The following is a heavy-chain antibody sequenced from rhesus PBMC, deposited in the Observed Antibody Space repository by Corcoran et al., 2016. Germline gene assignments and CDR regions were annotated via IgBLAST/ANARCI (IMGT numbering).Heavy chain of an antibody. Sequence: QVQLVQSGAEIKQPGASVKLSCKASGYTFTSYYMHWVRQAPGQGLEWIGLISPYNANKGYAQNFQGRVTITPDTSTSTGYMELSSLRSEDTAVYYCTRGAAAGTHLDYWGQGVLVTVSS. J-gene: IGHJ4*01. D-gene: IGHD6-31*01. CDR1: GYTFTSYY. CDR2: ISPYNANK. V-gene: IGHV1-1*01. CDR3: TRGAAAGTHLDY.